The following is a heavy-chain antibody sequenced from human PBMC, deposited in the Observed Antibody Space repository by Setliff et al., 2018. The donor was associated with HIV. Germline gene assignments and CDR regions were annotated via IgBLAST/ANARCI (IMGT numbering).Heavy chain of an antibody. D-gene: IGHD3-22*01. J-gene: IGHJ4*02. Sequence: QPGGSLRLSCAASVFTFNNYGMNWVRQAPGKGLEWVAFIRYDGSQKYYVDSVKGRFTISRDNSKNSLYLQMNSLRAEDTAVYYCARPNYYDSSGSFDYWGQGTLVTVSS. CDR1: VFTFNNYG. CDR2: IRYDGSQK. V-gene: IGHV3-33*01. CDR3: ARPNYYDSSGSFDY.